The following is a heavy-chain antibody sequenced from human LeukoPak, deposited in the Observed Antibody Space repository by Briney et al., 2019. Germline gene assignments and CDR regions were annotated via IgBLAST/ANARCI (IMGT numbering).Heavy chain of an antibody. D-gene: IGHD2-21*02. V-gene: IGHV4-59*12. CDR3: ARGLLFEALFDY. J-gene: IGHJ4*02. CDR1: GGSISSYY. CDR2: IYYSGST. Sequence: SETLSLTCTVSGGSISSYYWSWIRQPPGKGLEWIGYIYYSGSTNYNPSLKSRVTISVDTSKNQFSLKLSSVTAADTAVYYCARGLLFEALFDYWGQGTLVTASS.